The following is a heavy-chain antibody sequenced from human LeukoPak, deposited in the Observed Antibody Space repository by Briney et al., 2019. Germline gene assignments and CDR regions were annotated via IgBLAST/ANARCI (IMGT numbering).Heavy chain of an antibody. V-gene: IGHV3-48*03. CDR2: ISSSGSTI. Sequence: GGSLRLSCAASGFTFSSYEMNWVRQAPGKGLEWVSYISSSGSTIYYADSVKGRFTISRDNAKNSLYLQMNSLRAEDTAVYYCARDHSSGWPNWFDPWGQGTLVTVSS. J-gene: IGHJ5*02. CDR3: ARDHSSGWPNWFDP. CDR1: GFTFSSYE. D-gene: IGHD6-19*01.